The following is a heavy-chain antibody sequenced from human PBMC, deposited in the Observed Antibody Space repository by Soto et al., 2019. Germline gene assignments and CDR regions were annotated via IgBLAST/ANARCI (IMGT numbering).Heavy chain of an antibody. J-gene: IGHJ6*02. CDR3: ARAKREWATTADYYGMDV. D-gene: IGHD4-4*01. CDR2: IYYSGST. CDR1: GGSISSYY. V-gene: IGHV4-59*01. Sequence: SETLSLTCTVSGGSISSYYWSWIRQPPGKGLEWIGYIYYSGSTNYNPSLKSRVTISVDTSKNQFSLKLSSVTAADTAVYYCARAKREWATTADYYGMDVWGQGTTVTVSS.